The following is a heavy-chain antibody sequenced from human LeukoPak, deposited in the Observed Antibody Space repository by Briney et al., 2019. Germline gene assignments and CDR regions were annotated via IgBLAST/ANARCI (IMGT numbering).Heavy chain of an antibody. CDR2: IYYSGST. CDR3: ARHGKPLYYAGTPAAFDI. V-gene: IGHV4-39*01. J-gene: IGHJ3*02. CDR1: GGSISSSSYY. Sequence: SSETLSLTCTVSGGSISSSSYYWGWIRQPPGKGLEWIGSIYYSGSTYYNPSLKSRVTISVDTSKNQFSLKLSSVTAADTAVYHCARHGKPLYYAGTPAAFDIWGQGTMVTVSS. D-gene: IGHD2-2*01.